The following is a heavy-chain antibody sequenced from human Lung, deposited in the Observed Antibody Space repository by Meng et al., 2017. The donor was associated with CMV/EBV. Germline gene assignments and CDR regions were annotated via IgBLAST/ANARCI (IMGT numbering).Heavy chain of an antibody. D-gene: IGHD2-2*02. CDR2: INPNSGAT. Sequence: YTFTGYYLHWVRQAPGQGLEWMGWINPNSGATNFAQKFQGRVTMTRDKSISTAYMELRRLTSDDTAVYYCARATENFVVEPPAILFDYWGQGTLVTVSS. CDR3: ARATENFVVEPPAILFDY. CDR1: YTFTGYY. V-gene: IGHV1-2*02. J-gene: IGHJ4*02.